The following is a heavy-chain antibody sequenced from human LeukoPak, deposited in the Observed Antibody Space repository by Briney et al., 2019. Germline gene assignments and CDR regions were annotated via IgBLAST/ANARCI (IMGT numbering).Heavy chain of an antibody. J-gene: IGHJ5*02. CDR1: GFTFSSYA. CDR3: ARGGRDCGGDCLDNWFDP. Sequence: PGGSLRLSCAASGFTFSSYAMSWVRQAPGKGLERVSAIRGSGGSTYYADSVKGRFTISRDNSKNTLYLQMNSLRSEDTAVYYCARGGRDCGGDCLDNWFDPWGQGTLATVSS. D-gene: IGHD2-21*02. V-gene: IGHV3-23*01. CDR2: IRGSGGST.